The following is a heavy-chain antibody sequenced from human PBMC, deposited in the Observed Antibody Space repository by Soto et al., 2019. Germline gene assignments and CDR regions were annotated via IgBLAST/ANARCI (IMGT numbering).Heavy chain of an antibody. CDR2: INHSGST. CDR1: GGSFSGYY. V-gene: IGHV4-34*01. Sequence: SETLSLTCAVYGGSFSGYYWSWIRQPPGKGLEWIGEINHSGSTNYNPSLKSRVTISVDTSKNQFSLKLSSVTAADMAVYYCATSIKRGLPASYGAVYFDYWGQGTLVTVSS. CDR3: ATSIKRGLPASYGAVYFDY. D-gene: IGHD4-17*01. J-gene: IGHJ4*02.